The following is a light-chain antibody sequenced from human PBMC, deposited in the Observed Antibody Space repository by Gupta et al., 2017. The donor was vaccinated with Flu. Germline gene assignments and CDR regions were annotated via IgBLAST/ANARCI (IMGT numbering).Light chain of an antibody. CDR2: KAS. CDR3: QQDNSYWT. V-gene: IGKV1-5*03. J-gene: IGKJ1*01. Sequence: DIQMTQSPSTLSASVGDRVTITCRASQSISSWLAWYQQKPGKAPKLLIYKASRGESGVPSRFSGSGYGKEFTLTSSSRQHDDFANYYCQQDNSYWTFGQGTKVEIK. CDR1: QSISSW.